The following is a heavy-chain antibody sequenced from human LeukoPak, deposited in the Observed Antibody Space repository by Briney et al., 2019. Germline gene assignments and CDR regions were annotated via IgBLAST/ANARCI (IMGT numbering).Heavy chain of an antibody. CDR3: ARDLPDSSGYYYVPFDY. Sequence: PGGSLRLSCAASGFTFSSYWMSWVRQAPGKGLEWVANIKQDGSEKYYVDSVKGRFTISRDNAKNSLYLQMNSLRAEDTAVYYCARDLPDSSGYYYVPFDYWGQGTLVTVSS. CDR1: GFTFSSYW. V-gene: IGHV3-7*01. J-gene: IGHJ4*02. D-gene: IGHD3-22*01. CDR2: IKQDGSEK.